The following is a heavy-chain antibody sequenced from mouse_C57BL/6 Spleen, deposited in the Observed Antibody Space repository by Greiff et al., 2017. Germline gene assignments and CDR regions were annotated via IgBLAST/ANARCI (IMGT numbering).Heavy chain of an antibody. CDR2: INPNNGGT. Sequence: EVQLQQSGPELVKPGASVKISCKASGYTFTDYYMNWVKQSHGKSLEWIGDINPNNGGTSYNQKFKGKATLTVDRSSSTAYMELRSLTSEDSAVYYCARRGAYYSNYVFDYWGQGTTLTVSS. CDR3: ARRGAYYSNYVFDY. V-gene: IGHV1-26*01. D-gene: IGHD2-5*01. J-gene: IGHJ2*01. CDR1: GYTFTDYY.